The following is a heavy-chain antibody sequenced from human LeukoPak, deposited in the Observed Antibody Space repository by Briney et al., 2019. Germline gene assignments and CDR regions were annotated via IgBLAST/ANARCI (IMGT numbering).Heavy chain of an antibody. V-gene: IGHV3-7*01. J-gene: IGHJ4*02. CDR3: ASYSWATVATGPLDY. CDR1: GFIFNNYW. Sequence: GGSLRLSCAASGFIFNNYWMSWVRQAPGKGLEWVANIKQDGSEKYYVDSVKGRFTISRDNAKNSLYLQMNSLRAEDTAVYYCASYSWATVATGPLDYWGQGTLVTVSS. CDR2: IKQDGSEK. D-gene: IGHD4-17*01.